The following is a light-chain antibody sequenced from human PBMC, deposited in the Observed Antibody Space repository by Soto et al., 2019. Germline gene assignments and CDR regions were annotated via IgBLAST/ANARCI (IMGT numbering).Light chain of an antibody. V-gene: IGKV1-39*01. Sequence: DMHLTHSPSSLSASVGDRVTITCRASETISTFLNWYQHKPGKAPKLLISAASRLQSGVPPRFSGSGSGTDFTLTINSLRPEDFASYYCQQSDSASPITFGPGTRLEIK. J-gene: IGKJ5*01. CDR2: AAS. CDR1: ETISTF. CDR3: QQSDSASPIT.